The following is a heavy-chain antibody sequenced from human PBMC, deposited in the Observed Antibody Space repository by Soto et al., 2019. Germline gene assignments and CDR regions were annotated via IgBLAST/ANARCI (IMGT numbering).Heavy chain of an antibody. CDR2: INPSGGST. D-gene: IGHD6-13*01. Sequence: ASVKVSCKASGYTFTSYYMHWVRQAPGQGLEWMGIINPSGGSTSYAQKFQGRVTMTRDTSTSTVYMELSSLRSEDTAVYYCARDFHTSFYSSSSENWFDPWGQGTRVTVPS. V-gene: IGHV1-46*01. CDR3: ARDFHTSFYSSSSENWFDP. J-gene: IGHJ5*02. CDR1: GYTFTSYY.